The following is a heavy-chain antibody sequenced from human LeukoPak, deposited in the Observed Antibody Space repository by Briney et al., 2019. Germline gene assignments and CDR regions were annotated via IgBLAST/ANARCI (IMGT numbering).Heavy chain of an antibody. Sequence: SETLSLTCAVYGGSFSGYYWSWIRQPPGKGLEWIGEINHSGSTNYNPSLKSRVTISVDTSKNQFSLKLSSVTAADTAVYYCAGELLGFDYWGQGTLVTVSS. D-gene: IGHD1-26*01. CDR3: AGELLGFDY. J-gene: IGHJ4*02. CDR1: GGSFSGYY. CDR2: INHSGST. V-gene: IGHV4-34*01.